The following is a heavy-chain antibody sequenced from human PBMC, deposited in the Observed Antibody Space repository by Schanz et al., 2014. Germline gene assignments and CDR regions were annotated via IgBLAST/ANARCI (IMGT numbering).Heavy chain of an antibody. V-gene: IGHV3-21*01. D-gene: IGHD6-13*01. Sequence: EVQLVESGGGLVKPGGSLRLSCAASGFTFSSYSMNWVRQAPGKGLEWVSCISSSSSCMYYAVSGKGRFTISRDNAKNTLYLQRNSLRAEESAEYYCAREEGWGISAAGTRRYYYDMDVWGQGTTVTVSS. CDR3: AREEGWGISAAGTRRYYYDMDV. J-gene: IGHJ6*02. CDR2: ISSSSSCM. CDR1: GFTFSSYS.